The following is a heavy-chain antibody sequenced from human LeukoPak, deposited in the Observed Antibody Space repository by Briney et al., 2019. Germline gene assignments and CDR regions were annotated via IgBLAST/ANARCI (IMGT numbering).Heavy chain of an antibody. V-gene: IGHV6-1*01. CDR3: ARDPYYSSGWTKNAFDV. J-gene: IGHJ3*01. D-gene: IGHD6-19*01. CDR2: TYYRCEWYN. CDR1: GYSFCSNSIT. Sequence: SQTLSLTCAISGYSFCSNSITWSRISPAPSIGLEWLGSTYYRCEWYNNYDASVMSRITINSEKTTKKFSLQLNTGTPEDTAVYYCARDPYYSSGWTKNAFDVWGQGTTVTVSS.